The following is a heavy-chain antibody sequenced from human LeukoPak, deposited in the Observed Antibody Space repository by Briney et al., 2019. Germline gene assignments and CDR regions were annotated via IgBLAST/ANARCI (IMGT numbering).Heavy chain of an antibody. J-gene: IGHJ3*02. CDR2: INHSGST. CDR1: GGSFSGYY. Sequence: SETLSLTCAVYGGSFSGYYWSWIRQPPGKGLEWIGEINHSGSTNYNPSLKSRVTISVDTSKNQFSLKLSSVTAADTAVYYCGAAAGTADAFDIWGQGTMVTVSS. D-gene: IGHD6-13*01. V-gene: IGHV4-34*01. CDR3: GAAAGTADAFDI.